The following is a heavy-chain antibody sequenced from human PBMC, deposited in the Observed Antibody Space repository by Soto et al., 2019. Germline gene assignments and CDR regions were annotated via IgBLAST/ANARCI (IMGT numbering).Heavy chain of an antibody. J-gene: IGHJ2*01. CDR3: ARVVTVVKSFHYWYFDL. Sequence: QVQLVQSGAEVKKPGSSVKVSCKASGGTFSSYAISWVRQAPGQGLEWMGGIIPIFGTANYAQKFQGRVTSTADASTSTAYRELSSLRTEDTAVYYCARVVTVVKSFHYWYFDLWGRGTLVTVSS. CDR1: GGTFSSYA. V-gene: IGHV1-69*12. D-gene: IGHD2-15*01. CDR2: IIPIFGTA.